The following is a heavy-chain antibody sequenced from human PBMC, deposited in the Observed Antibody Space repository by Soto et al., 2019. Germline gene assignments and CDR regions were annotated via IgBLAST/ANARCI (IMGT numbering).Heavy chain of an antibody. Sequence: EVLLVESGGGLVQPGRSLRLSCAAFGFTFEDSAMHWIRQTPGKGLEWVAGINWNSGSVGYADSVKGRFTISRDNANNTLFLQMDSLRAEDAALYYCAKGRGALAVVSNWFDPWGQGTLVTVSS. J-gene: IGHJ5*02. V-gene: IGHV3-9*01. CDR3: AKGRGALAVVSNWFDP. CDR2: INWNSGSV. CDR1: GFTFEDSA. D-gene: IGHD6-19*01.